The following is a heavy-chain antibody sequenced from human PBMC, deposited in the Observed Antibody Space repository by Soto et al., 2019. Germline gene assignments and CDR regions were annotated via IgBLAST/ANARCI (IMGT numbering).Heavy chain of an antibody. D-gene: IGHD3-16*02. Sequence: PGGSLXLSSAASGFTFSSYSMSWVRQAPGKGLEWVSASSGSGGSTYYADSVKGRFTISRDNSKNTLYLQMNSLRAEDTAVYYCAKNLGRRPISYYFDYWGQGTLVTVSS. V-gene: IGHV3-23*01. J-gene: IGHJ4*02. CDR2: SSGSGGST. CDR1: GFTFSSYS. CDR3: AKNLGRRPISYYFDY.